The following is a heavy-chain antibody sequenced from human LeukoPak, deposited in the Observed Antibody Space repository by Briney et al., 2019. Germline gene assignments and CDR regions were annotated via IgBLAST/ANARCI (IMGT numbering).Heavy chain of an antibody. J-gene: IGHJ4*02. CDR2: IYYSGST. V-gene: IGHV4-59*01. D-gene: IGHD1-14*01. CDR3: AAGRRNLGY. Sequence: SETLSLTCTVSGGSISNYYWSWIRQPPGRGLEWIGYIYYSGSTNYNPSLKSRVTISVDTSKSQFSLKLSSVTAADTAVYYCAAGRRNLGYWGQGTLVTVSS. CDR1: GGSISNYY.